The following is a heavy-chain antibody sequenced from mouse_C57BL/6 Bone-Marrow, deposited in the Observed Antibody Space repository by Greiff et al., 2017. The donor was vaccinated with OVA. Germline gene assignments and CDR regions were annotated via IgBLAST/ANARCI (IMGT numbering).Heavy chain of an antibody. D-gene: IGHD2-1*01. CDR1: GFNIKDDY. CDR3: TSYGNFDY. J-gene: IGHJ2*01. V-gene: IGHV14-4*01. CDR2: IDPENGDT. Sequence: DVQLVESGAELVRPGASVKLSCTASGFNIKDDYMHWVKQRPEQGLEWIGWIDPENGDTEYASKFQGKATITADTSSNTAYLQLSSLTSEDTAVYYGTSYGNFDYWGQGTTLTVSS.